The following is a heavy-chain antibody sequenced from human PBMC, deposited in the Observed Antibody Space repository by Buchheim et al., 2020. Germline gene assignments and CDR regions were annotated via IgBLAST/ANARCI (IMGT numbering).Heavy chain of an antibody. CDR1: XGSISSGCYS. D-gene: IGHD3-22*01. V-gene: IGHV4-30-2*01. Sequence: QLQLQESGSGLVKPSQTLSLTCAVSXGSISSGCYSWSWIRQPPGKGLEWIGYIYHSGSTYYNPSLKSRVTISVDRSTNQSSLKLSSVTAADTAVYYCARVSTSYDSSGYVNYYYGMDVWGQGTT. CDR2: IYHSGST. CDR3: ARVSTSYDSSGYVNYYYGMDV. J-gene: IGHJ6*02.